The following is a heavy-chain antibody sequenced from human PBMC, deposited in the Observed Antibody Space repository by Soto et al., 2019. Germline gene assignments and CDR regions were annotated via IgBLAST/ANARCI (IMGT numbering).Heavy chain of an antibody. D-gene: IGHD3-9*01. CDR1: GGSISSYY. J-gene: IGHJ6*02. CDR2: IYYSGST. CDR3: ARHRGRYFDWARTRGYGMDV. Sequence: PSETLSLTCTVSGGSISSYYWSWIRQPPGKGLEWIGYIYYSGSTNYNPSLKSRVTISVDTSKNQFSLKLSSVTAADTAVYYCARHRGRYFDWARTRGYGMDVWGQGTTVTVSS. V-gene: IGHV4-59*08.